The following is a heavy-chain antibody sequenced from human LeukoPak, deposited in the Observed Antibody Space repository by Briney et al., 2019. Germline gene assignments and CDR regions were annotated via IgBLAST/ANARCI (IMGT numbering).Heavy chain of an antibody. J-gene: IGHJ4*02. CDR2: ISGSGDST. CDR3: AKDGRYSSGWGEYYFDY. Sequence: GGSLRLSCAASGFTFRAYGMSWVRQAPGKGLEWVSAISGSGDSTYYGASVKGRFTISRDNSKNTLYLQMNSLRAEDTAVYYCAKDGRYSSGWGEYYFDYWGQGTLVTVSS. D-gene: IGHD6-19*01. V-gene: IGHV3-23*01. CDR1: GFTFRAYG.